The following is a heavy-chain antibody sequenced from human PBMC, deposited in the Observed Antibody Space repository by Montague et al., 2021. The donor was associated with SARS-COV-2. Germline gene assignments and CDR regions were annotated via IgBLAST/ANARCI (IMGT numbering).Heavy chain of an antibody. CDR3: ARRTDILTGYYDY. D-gene: IGHD3-9*01. J-gene: IGHJ4*02. V-gene: IGHV4-61*03. CDR2: IYSSGGT. Sequence: TLSLTCAVSGGSIITGSNFYWGWIRQPPGKGLEWIGYIYSSGGTNYNPSLKSRVTLSLDAAKNHFSLRLSSVTAADTAVYYCARRTDILTGYYDYWGQGTLVTVSS. CDR1: GGSIITGSNFY.